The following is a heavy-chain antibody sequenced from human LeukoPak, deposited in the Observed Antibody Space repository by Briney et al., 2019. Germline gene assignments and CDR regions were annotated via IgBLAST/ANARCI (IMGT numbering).Heavy chain of an antibody. J-gene: IGHJ5*02. CDR3: ARDHQPTIFGVAPFDP. CDR1: GGTFNSYA. CDR2: IIPIFGTA. D-gene: IGHD3-3*01. V-gene: IGHV1-69*05. Sequence: ASVKVSCKASGGTFNSYAISWVRQAPGQGLEWMGGIIPIFGTANYAQKFQGRVTITTDESTSTAYMELSSLRSEDTAVYYCARDHQPTIFGVAPFDPWGQGTLVTVSS.